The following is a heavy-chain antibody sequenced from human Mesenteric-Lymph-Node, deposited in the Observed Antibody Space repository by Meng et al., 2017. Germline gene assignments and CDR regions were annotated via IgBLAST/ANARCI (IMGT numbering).Heavy chain of an antibody. CDR2: ISGGGITT. CDR3: NFDF. CDR1: GFSFSSYA. Sequence: LSLTCAASGFSFSSYAMSWVRQAPGKGPEWVSTISGGGITTYYADSVRGRFTISRDNSRNSLYLQMNSLRVEDTAVYYCNFDFWGQGTLVTVSS. V-gene: IGHV3-23*01. J-gene: IGHJ4*02.